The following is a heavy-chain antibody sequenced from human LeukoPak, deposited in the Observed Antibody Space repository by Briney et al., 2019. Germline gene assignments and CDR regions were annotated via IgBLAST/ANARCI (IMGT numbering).Heavy chain of an antibody. CDR3: AREGMTYYYDSSGSYHGPFRGVLDV. V-gene: IGHV1-24*01. CDR1: GYTLTELS. J-gene: IGHJ6*02. D-gene: IGHD3-22*01. CDR2: FDPEDGET. Sequence: GASVKVSCKVSGYTLTELSMHWVRQAPGKGLEWMGGFDPEDGETIYAQKFQGRVTMTEDTSTDTAYMELSSLRSEDTAVYYCAREGMTYYYDSSGSYHGPFRGVLDVWGQGTTVTVSS.